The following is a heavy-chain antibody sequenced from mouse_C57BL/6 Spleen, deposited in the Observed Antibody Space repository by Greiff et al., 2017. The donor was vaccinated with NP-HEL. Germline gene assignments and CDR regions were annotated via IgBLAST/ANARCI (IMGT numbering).Heavy chain of an antibody. J-gene: IGHJ2*01. Sequence: VQLQQSGAELVRPGASVTLSCKASGYTFTDYEMHWVKQTPVHGLEWIGAIDPETGGTAYNQTFKGKAILTADKSSSTAYMELRSLTSEDSAVYYCTRQDGSSDFDYWGQGTTLTVSS. CDR1: GYTFTDYE. V-gene: IGHV1-15*01. D-gene: IGHD1-1*01. CDR2: IDPETGGT. CDR3: TRQDGSSDFDY.